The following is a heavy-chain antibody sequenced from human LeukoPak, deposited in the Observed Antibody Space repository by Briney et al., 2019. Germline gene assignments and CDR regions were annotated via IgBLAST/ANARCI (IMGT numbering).Heavy chain of an antibody. V-gene: IGHV5-10-1*01. CDR3: AKSFYADWHFDL. D-gene: IGHD3-16*01. CDR1: GYSFTSYW. J-gene: IGHJ2*01. Sequence: GESLKISCKGSGYSFTSYWITWVRQMPGKGLEWMGRIDPSDPSGSYTTYIPSFEGHVTISTDKSINTAYLQWRSLRASDTAMYYCAKSFYADWHFDLWGRGTLVTVSS. CDR2: IDPSDPSGSYT.